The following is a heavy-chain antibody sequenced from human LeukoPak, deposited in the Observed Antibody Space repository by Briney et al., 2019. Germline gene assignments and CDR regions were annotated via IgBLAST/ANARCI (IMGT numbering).Heavy chain of an antibody. J-gene: IGHJ4*02. CDR2: IIPIFGTA. D-gene: IGHD3-10*01. Sequence: ASVKVSCKASGGTFSSYAISWVRQAPGQGLEWMGGIIPIFGTANYAQKFQGRVTITADESTSTAYMELSSLRSEDTAVYYCATHQITMVRGVIIAYFDYWGQGTLVTVSS. CDR1: GGTFSSYA. V-gene: IGHV1-69*13. CDR3: ATHQITMVRGVIIAYFDY.